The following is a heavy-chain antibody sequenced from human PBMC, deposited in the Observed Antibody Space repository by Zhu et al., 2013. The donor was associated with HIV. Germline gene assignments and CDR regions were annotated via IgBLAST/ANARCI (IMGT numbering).Heavy chain of an antibody. Sequence: QVQLIQSGAEVKKPGASVKVSCKVSRYTLTALSMHWVRQAPGKGLEWMGGFVPQDYETIYAQKFQGRVTMTEDTSTDTAYMELSSLRSEDTAVYYCTTWESTVTSFYFDYWGQGTLVTVSS. D-gene: IGHD4-17*01. CDR1: RYTLTALS. CDR2: FVPQDYET. J-gene: IGHJ4*02. V-gene: IGHV1-24*01. CDR3: TTWESTVTSFYFDY.